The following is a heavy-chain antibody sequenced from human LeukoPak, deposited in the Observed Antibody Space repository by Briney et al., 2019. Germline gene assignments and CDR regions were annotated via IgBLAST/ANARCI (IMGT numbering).Heavy chain of an antibody. CDR3: ARSMVRGEFDY. Sequence: PSETLSLTCTVSGGSISGYYWSWIRQPPGKGLEWIGYIYYSGSTNYNPSLKSRVTISVDTSKNQFSLKLSSVTAADTAVYYCARSMVRGEFDYWGQGTLVTVSS. V-gene: IGHV4-59*08. D-gene: IGHD3-10*01. CDR2: IYYSGST. J-gene: IGHJ4*02. CDR1: GGSISGYY.